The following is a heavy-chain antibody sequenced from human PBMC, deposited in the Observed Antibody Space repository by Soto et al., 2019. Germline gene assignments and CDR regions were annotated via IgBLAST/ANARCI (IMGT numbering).Heavy chain of an antibody. CDR3: ARQILRYFDWSELYGMDV. CDR2: INHSGST. V-gene: IGHV4-34*01. CDR1: GGSFSGYY. D-gene: IGHD3-9*01. J-gene: IGHJ6*02. Sequence: PSETLSLTCAVYGGSFSGYYWSWIRQPPGKGLEWIGEINHSGSTNYNPFLKSRVTISVDTSKNQFSLKLSSVTAADTAVYYCARQILRYFDWSELYGMDVWGQGTTVTVSS.